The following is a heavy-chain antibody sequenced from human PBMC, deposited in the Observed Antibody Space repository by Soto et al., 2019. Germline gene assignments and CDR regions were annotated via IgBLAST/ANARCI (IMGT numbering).Heavy chain of an antibody. V-gene: IGHV1-18*04. J-gene: IGHJ4*02. CDR3: AREGDYDILTGFFDY. CDR1: GDSFTGHS. Sequence: GASVKLSCTASGDSFTGHSIHWVRQAPGQGLEWMGWIHPSNGGTNYAQKLQGRVTMTTDTSTSTAYMELRSLRSDDTAVYYCAREGDYDILTGFFDYWGQGTLVTVSS. D-gene: IGHD3-9*01. CDR2: IHPSNGGT.